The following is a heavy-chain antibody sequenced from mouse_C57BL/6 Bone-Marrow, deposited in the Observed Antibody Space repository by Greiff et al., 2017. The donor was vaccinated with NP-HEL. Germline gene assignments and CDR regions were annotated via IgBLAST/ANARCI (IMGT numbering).Heavy chain of an antibody. Sequence: EVKLMESGGGLVQPGGSMKLSCAASGFTFSDAWMDWVRQSPEKGLEWVAEIRNKANNHATYYAESVKGRFTISRDDSKSSVYLQMNSLRAEDTGIYYCTRPPYRLDAMDYWGQGTSVTVSS. CDR3: TRPPYRLDAMDY. CDR1: GFTFSDAW. V-gene: IGHV6-6*01. D-gene: IGHD2-14*01. CDR2: IRNKANNHAT. J-gene: IGHJ4*01.